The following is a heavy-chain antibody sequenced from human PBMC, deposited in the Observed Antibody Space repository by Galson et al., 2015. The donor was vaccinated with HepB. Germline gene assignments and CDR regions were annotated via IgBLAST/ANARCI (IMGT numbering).Heavy chain of an antibody. J-gene: IGHJ6*02. V-gene: IGHV1-69*13. D-gene: IGHD5-18*01. Sequence: SVKVSCKASGGTFSSYAISWVRQAPGQGLEWMGGIIPIFGTANYAQKFQGRVTITADESTSTAYMELSSLRSEDTAVYYCARGAAMVTGRSYYYGMDVWCQGTTVTVSS. CDR3: ARGAAMVTGRSYYYGMDV. CDR1: GGTFSSYA. CDR2: IIPIFGTA.